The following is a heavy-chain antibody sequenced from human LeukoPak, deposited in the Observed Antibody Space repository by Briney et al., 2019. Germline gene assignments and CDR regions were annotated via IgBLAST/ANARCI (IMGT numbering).Heavy chain of an antibody. D-gene: IGHD2-2*01. V-gene: IGHV5-51*01. J-gene: IGHJ5*02. Sequence: GESLKISCKGSGYSFTSYWIGWVRQMPGKGLEWMGIIYPGDSDTRYSPSFQGQVTISADKSISTAYLQWSSLKASDTGMYYCARHPRGSSTKGWFDPWGQGTLVTVSS. CDR3: ARHPRGSSTKGWFDP. CDR2: IYPGDSDT. CDR1: GYSFTSYW.